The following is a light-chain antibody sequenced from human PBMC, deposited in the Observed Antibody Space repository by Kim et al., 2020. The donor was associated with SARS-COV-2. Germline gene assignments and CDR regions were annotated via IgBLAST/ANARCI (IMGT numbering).Light chain of an antibody. V-gene: IGLV3-19*01. CDR1: SLRSYY. CDR2: GKN. Sequence: SSELTQDPAVSVALGQTVRITCQGDSLRSYYASWYQQKPGKAPVLVIYGKNNRPSGIPDRFSGSSYGNTASLTITGAQAEAEAAYYCHSRDSRGNHTRFG. CDR3: HSRDSRGNHTR. J-gene: IGLJ3*02.